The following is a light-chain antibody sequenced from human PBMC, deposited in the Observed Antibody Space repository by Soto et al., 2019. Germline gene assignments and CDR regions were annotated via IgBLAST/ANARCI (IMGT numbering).Light chain of an antibody. CDR1: QTINKN. CDR3: QQSSRTPYT. Sequence: IQMTQSPSSLSASVGDRVTITCRASQTINKNLNWYQQKPGQAPNLLIYSSSDVKSGVPSRFSGSGSGTECTLTISGLQPEELATYDCQQSSRTPYTFGQGTDLEI. J-gene: IGKJ2*01. CDR2: SSS. V-gene: IGKV1-39*01.